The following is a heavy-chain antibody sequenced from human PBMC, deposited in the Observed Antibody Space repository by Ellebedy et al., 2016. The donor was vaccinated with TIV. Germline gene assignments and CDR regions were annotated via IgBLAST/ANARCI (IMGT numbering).Heavy chain of an antibody. Sequence: AASVKVSCKASGYTFTSYGISWVRQAPGQGLEWMGWISAYNGNTNYAQKLQGRVTMTTDTSTSTAYMELRSLRSDDTAVYYCAREPELGILRSLEENYYGMDVWGQGTTVTVSS. J-gene: IGHJ6*02. D-gene: IGHD3-3*01. V-gene: IGHV1-18*01. CDR3: AREPELGILRSLEENYYGMDV. CDR1: GYTFTSYG. CDR2: ISAYNGNT.